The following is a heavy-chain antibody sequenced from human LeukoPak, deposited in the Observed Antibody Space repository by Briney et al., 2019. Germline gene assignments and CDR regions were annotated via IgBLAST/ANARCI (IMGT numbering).Heavy chain of an antibody. J-gene: IGHJ5*02. Sequence: GGSLRLSCAASGFTFSSYAMHWVRQAPGKGLEWVAVISYDGSNKYYADSVKGRFTISRDNSKNTLYLQMNSLRAEDTAVYYCARKRRRGDGYNWFDPWGQGTLVTVSS. CDR2: ISYDGSNK. D-gene: IGHD3-16*01. V-gene: IGHV3-30-3*01. CDR3: ARKRRRGDGYNWFDP. CDR1: GFTFSSYA.